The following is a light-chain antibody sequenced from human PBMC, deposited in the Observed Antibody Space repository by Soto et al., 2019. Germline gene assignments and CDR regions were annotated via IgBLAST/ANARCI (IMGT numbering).Light chain of an antibody. Sequence: DIQMTQSPSTLSASVGDRVTITCRASQSLSSWLAWYQQKPGKAPKLLIYKASTLESGVPSRFSGSESGTEFTLIITSLQPDDFAIYYCQQYNSYSPLTFGGGTKVEI. CDR3: QQYNSYSPLT. V-gene: IGKV1-5*03. CDR2: KAS. CDR1: QSLSSW. J-gene: IGKJ4*01.